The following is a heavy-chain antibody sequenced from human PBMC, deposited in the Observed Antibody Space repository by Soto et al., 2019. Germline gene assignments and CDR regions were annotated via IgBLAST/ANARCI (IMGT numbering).Heavy chain of an antibody. V-gene: IGHV4-34*01. CDR1: GGSFSGYY. Sequence: QVQLQQWGAGLLKPSETLSLTCAVYGGSFSGYYWSWIRQPPGKGLEWIGEINHSGSTNYNPSLKSRVTLSVDTSKNQFSLKLSSVTAADTAVYYCASEDYGDYGGFDYWGQGTLVTVSS. CDR2: INHSGST. CDR3: ASEDYGDYGGFDY. D-gene: IGHD4-17*01. J-gene: IGHJ4*02.